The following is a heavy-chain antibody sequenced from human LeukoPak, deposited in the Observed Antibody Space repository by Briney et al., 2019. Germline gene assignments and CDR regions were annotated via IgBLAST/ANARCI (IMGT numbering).Heavy chain of an antibody. CDR3: AKGGGGRLIYYYYMDV. Sequence: GRSLRLSCAASGFAFDDYAMHWVRQAPGKGLEWVSGITWNSDSIDYADSVKGRFTISRDNAKNSLYLQMNSLRAEDMALYYCAKGGGGRLIYYYYMDVWGKGTTVTVSS. J-gene: IGHJ6*03. V-gene: IGHV3-9*03. D-gene: IGHD3-16*01. CDR2: ITWNSDSI. CDR1: GFAFDDYA.